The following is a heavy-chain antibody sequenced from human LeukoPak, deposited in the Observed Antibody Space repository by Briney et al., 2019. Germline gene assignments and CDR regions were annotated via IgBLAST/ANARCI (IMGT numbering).Heavy chain of an antibody. V-gene: IGHV4-59*01. D-gene: IGHD2-15*01. CDR1: GGSISSYY. CDR3: AGFFGYCSGGSCYRSYYYGMDV. Sequence: SETLSLICTVSGGSISSYYWSWIRQPPGKGLEWIGYIYYSGSTNYNPSLKSRVTISVDTSKNQFSLKLSSVTAADTAVYYCAGFFGYCSGGSCYRSYYYGMDVWGQGTTVTVSS. CDR2: IYYSGST. J-gene: IGHJ6*02.